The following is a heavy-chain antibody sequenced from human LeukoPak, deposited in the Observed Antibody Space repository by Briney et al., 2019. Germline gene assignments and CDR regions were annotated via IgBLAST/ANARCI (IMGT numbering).Heavy chain of an antibody. Sequence: SVKVSCRASGYTFTSYGISWVRQAPGQGREWMGGIIPIFGTANYAQKFQGRVTITADKSTSTAYMELSSLRSEDTAVYYCARGGYYGSGSSYYFDYWGKETLVTVSS. D-gene: IGHD3-10*01. CDR3: ARGGYYGSGSSYYFDY. V-gene: IGHV1-69*06. CDR2: IIPIFGTA. J-gene: IGHJ4*02. CDR1: GYTFTSYG.